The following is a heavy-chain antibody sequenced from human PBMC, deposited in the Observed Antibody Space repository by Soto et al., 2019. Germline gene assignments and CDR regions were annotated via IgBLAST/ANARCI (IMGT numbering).Heavy chain of an antibody. D-gene: IGHD2-2*01. Sequence: HPGGSLRLSCAASGFTFSGSVMHWVRQASGKGLEWVGRIRSKANNYATAYAASVKGRFTISREDSKNMAFLQMNSLKIEDTAVYYCSSPEYCSGTSCLGYWGQGTLVTVSS. CDR1: GFTFSGSV. CDR3: SSPEYCSGTSCLGY. J-gene: IGHJ4*02. CDR2: IRSKANNYAT. V-gene: IGHV3-73*01.